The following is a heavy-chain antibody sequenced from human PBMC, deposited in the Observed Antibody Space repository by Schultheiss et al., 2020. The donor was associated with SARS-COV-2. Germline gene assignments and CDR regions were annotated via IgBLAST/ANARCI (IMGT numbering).Heavy chain of an antibody. CDR2: ISWNSGSI. Sequence: GGSLRLSCTASGFTFGDYAMHWVRQAPGKGLEWVSGISWNSGSIGYADSVKGRFSISRDNAKNSLYLQMNSLRAEDTAVYYCARDGAHVVVPAAGDYYYYYGMDVWGQGTTVTVSS. V-gene: IGHV3-9*01. CDR1: GFTFGDYA. CDR3: ARDGAHVVVPAAGDYYYYYGMDV. D-gene: IGHD2-2*01. J-gene: IGHJ6*02.